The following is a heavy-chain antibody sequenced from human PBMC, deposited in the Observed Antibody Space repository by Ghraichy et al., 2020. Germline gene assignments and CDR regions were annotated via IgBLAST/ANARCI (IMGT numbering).Heavy chain of an antibody. CDR1: GFTFSSYS. V-gene: IGHV3-21*01. D-gene: IGHD5-24*01. CDR2: ISSSSSYI. J-gene: IGHJ3*02. CDR3: ARDPDFLEMATTGTDDAFDI. Sequence: GGSLRLSCAASGFTFSSYSMNWVRQAPGKGLEWVSSISSSSSYIYYADSVKGRFTISRDNAKNSLYLQMNSLRAEDTAVYYCARDPDFLEMATTGTDDAFDIWGQGTMVTVSS.